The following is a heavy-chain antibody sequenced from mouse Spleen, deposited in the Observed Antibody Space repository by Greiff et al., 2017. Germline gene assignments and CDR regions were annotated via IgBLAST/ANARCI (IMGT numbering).Heavy chain of an antibody. CDR2: INPGSGGT. CDR3: ARDYYYGSSLAY. D-gene: IGHD1-1*01. V-gene: IGHV1-54*01. Sequence: VQGVESGAELVRPGTSVKVSCKASGYAFTNYLIEWVKQRPGQGLEWIGVINPGSGGTNYNEKFKGKATLTADKSSSTAYMQLSSLTSDDSAVYFCARDYYYGSSLAYWGQGTLVTVSA. CDR1: GYAFTNYL. J-gene: IGHJ3*01.